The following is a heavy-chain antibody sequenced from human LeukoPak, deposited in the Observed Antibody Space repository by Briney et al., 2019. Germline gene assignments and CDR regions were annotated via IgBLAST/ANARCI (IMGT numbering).Heavy chain of an antibody. V-gene: IGHV4-39*01. CDR1: GGSISSSSYY. Sequence: SETLSLTCTVSGGSISSSSYYWGWLRQPPGKGLEWIGSIYYSGSTYYNPSLKSRVTISVDTSKNQFSLKLSSVTAADTAVYYCARDVIYYYYYYGMDVWGQGTTVTVSS. CDR2: IYYSGST. CDR3: ARDVIYYYYYYGMDV. D-gene: IGHD2-15*01. J-gene: IGHJ6*02.